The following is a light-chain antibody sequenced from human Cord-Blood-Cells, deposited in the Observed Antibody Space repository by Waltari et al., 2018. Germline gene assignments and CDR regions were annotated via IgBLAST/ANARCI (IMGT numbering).Light chain of an antibody. J-gene: IGLJ2*01. Sequence: QSALTQPASVSGSPGQSITISCTGTSSDVGGSNYVSWYQQHPGKAPKLMIYDVSNRPSGVSNRFSGSKSGNTASLTISVLQAEDEADYYCSSYTSSSTLVVFGGGTKLTVL. V-gene: IGLV2-14*01. CDR1: SSDVGGSNY. CDR3: SSYTSSSTLVV. CDR2: DVS.